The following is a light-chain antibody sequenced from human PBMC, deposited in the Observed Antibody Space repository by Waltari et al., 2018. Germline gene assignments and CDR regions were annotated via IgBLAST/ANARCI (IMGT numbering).Light chain of an antibody. J-gene: IGKJ4*01. V-gene: IGKV1-33*01. CDR1: QDIDGH. Sequence: DIQLTQSPSSLSASIGDRVTITRQASQDIDGHLDWHQQKPGKAPELLIYDSLNLTTGVPSRFSGGVSGRYFTLTISDLQPEDVATYYCQQYHHLPVTFGGGTKVDMK. CDR3: QQYHHLPVT. CDR2: DSL.